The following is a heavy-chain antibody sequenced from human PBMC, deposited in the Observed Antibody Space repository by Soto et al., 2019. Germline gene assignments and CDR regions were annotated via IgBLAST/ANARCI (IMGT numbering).Heavy chain of an antibody. CDR2: IRGFSPYT. CDR3: ARDRGYGDHDYYYHAMDV. D-gene: IGHD4-17*01. Sequence: GGSLRLSCISSGFTFRTYTMNWVRQAPGKGLEWVSGIRGFSPYTFYAESVKGRFTISRDNAKNSLYLQMNSLRAEDTAVYYCARDRGYGDHDYYYHAMDVWGQGTKVTVSS. J-gene: IGHJ6*02. V-gene: IGHV3-21*01. CDR1: GFTFRTYT.